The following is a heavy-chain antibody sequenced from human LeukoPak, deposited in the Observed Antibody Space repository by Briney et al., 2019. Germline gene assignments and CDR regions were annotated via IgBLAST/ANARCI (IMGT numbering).Heavy chain of an antibody. D-gene: IGHD6-13*01. Sequence: ASVKVSCKASGYTFTSYDINWVRQATGQGLEWMGWMNPNSGNTGYAQKFQGRVTMTRNTSISTAYMELSSLRSEDTAVYYCVGIAAAGREYYFDYWGQGTLVTVSS. CDR3: VGIAAAGREYYFDY. CDR2: MNPNSGNT. J-gene: IGHJ4*02. CDR1: GYTFTSYD. V-gene: IGHV1-8*01.